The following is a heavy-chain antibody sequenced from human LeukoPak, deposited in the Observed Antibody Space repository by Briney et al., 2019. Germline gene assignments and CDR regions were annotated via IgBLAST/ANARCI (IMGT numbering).Heavy chain of an antibody. D-gene: IGHD6-6*01. J-gene: IGHJ5*02. CDR2: INPILGIA. Sequence: GASVKVSCKASGGTFSSYTISWVRQAPGQGLEWMGRINPILGIANYAQKFQGRVTITADKSTSTAYMELSSLRSEDTAVYYCARDSSIAARDSYNWFDPWGQGTLVTVSS. CDR1: GGTFSSYT. V-gene: IGHV1-69*04. CDR3: ARDSSIAARDSYNWFDP.